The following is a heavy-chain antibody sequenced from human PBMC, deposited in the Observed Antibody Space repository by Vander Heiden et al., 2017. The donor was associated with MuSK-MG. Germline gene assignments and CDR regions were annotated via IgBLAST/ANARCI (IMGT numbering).Heavy chain of an antibody. CDR2: IYHSGST. CDR3: ATHGILRRRTAGWYFDL. V-gene: IGHV4-38-2*01. Sequence: QVQLQESGPGLVKPSETLSLTCAVSGYSISRGYYWGWIRQPPGKGLEWIGSIYHSGSTYYNPSLKSRVTISVDTSKNQFSLKLSSVTAADTAVYYCATHGILRRRTAGWYFDLWGRGTLVTVSS. CDR1: GYSISRGYY. D-gene: IGHD1-26*01. J-gene: IGHJ2*01.